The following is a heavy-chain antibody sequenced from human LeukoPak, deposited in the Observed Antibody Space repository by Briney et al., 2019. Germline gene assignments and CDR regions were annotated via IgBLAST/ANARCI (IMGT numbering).Heavy chain of an antibody. D-gene: IGHD2-2*01. CDR1: GGSFSGYY. CDR3: ARAEYCSSTSCSLDWFDP. Sequence: SETLSLTCAVYGGSFSGYYWSWIRQPPGKGLEWIGEINHSGSTNYNPSLKSRVTISVDTSKNQFSLKLSSVTAADTAVYYCARAEYCSSTSCSLDWFDPWGQRTLVTVSS. CDR2: INHSGST. V-gene: IGHV4-34*01. J-gene: IGHJ5*02.